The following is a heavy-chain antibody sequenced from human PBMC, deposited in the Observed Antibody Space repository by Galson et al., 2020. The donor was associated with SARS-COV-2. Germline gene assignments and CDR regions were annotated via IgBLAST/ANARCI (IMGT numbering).Heavy chain of an antibody. CDR1: GFTFSSYW. CDR3: ARAPPSDYDSSGHLYYYYYMDV. J-gene: IGHJ6*03. Sequence: GGSLTLPCAASGFTFSSYWMHWVRQAPGKGLVWVSRINSDGSSTSYSDSVKGRFTISRHNAKNTLYLQMNSLRAEDTAVYYCARAPPSDYDSSGHLYYYYYMDVWGKGTTVTISS. CDR2: INSDGSST. V-gene: IGHV3-74*01. D-gene: IGHD3-22*01.